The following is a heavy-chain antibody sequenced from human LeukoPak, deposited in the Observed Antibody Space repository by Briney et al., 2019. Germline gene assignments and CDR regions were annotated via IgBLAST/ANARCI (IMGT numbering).Heavy chain of an antibody. CDR1: GFTFSTYW. CDR3: ARGDKFSGDY. V-gene: IGHV3-7*04. CDR2: VHQDGNEK. D-gene: IGHD2-15*01. J-gene: IGHJ4*02. Sequence: PGGSLRLSCAASGFTFSTYWMSWVRQAPGKGLEWVANVHQDGNEKYYVDSEKGRFTISRDNAKNSLYLQMNSLRAEDTAVYYCARGDKFSGDYWGQGTLVTVSS.